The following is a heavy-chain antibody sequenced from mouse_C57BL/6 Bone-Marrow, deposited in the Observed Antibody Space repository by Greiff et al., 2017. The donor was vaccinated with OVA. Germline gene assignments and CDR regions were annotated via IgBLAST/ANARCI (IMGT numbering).Heavy chain of an antibody. V-gene: IGHV5-2*01. CDR2: INSDGGST. J-gene: IGHJ3*01. D-gene: IGHD1-1*01. CDR3: ARRGDYYGSGAFAY. Sequence: EVKVVESGGGLVQPGESLKLSCESNEYEFPSYDMSWVRKTPEKRLELVAAINSDGGSTYYPDTIERRFIISRDNTKKTLYLQLSSLRSEDTALYYCARRGDYYGSGAFAYWGQGTLVTVSA. CDR1: EYEFPSYD.